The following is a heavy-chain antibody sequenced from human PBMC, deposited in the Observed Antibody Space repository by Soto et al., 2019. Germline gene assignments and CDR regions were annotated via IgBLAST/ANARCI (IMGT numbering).Heavy chain of an antibody. CDR3: ARVVLEDSSGFFTYRARSAEYFQH. Sequence: SETLSLTCTVSGGSISSYYWSRIRQPPGKGLEWIGYIYYSGSTNYNPSLKSRVTISVDTSKNQFSLKLSSVTAEDTAVYYCARVVLEDSSGFFTYRARSAEYFQHWGQGTLVTVSS. CDR1: GGSISSYY. CDR2: IYYSGST. J-gene: IGHJ1*01. D-gene: IGHD3-22*01. V-gene: IGHV4-59*01.